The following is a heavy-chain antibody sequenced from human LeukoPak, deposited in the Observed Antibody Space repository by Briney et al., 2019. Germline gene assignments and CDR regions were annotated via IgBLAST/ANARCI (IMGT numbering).Heavy chain of an antibody. CDR3: ARDSAAAGSLA. V-gene: IGHV3-66*01. D-gene: IGHD6-13*01. J-gene: IGHJ5*02. CDR2: IYSGGST. Sequence: GGSLRLSCAASGFTVSSNYMSWVRQAPGKGLEWVSVIYSGGSTYYADSVKGRFTISRDNSKNTLYLQMNNLRAEDTAVYYCARDSAAAGSLAWGQGTLVTVSS. CDR1: GFTVSSNY.